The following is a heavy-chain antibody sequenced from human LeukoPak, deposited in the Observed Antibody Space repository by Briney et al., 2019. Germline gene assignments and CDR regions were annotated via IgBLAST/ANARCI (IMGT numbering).Heavy chain of an antibody. CDR1: GYSSTSYG. CDR2: ISAYNGNT. J-gene: IGHJ4*02. CDR3: ARDGAVSSGWSADY. V-gene: IGHV1-18*01. D-gene: IGHD6-19*01. Sequence: GASVKVSCKASGYSSTSYGISWVRQAPGQGLEWMGWISAYNGNTNYAQKLQGRVTMTTDTSTSTAYMELSSLRSDDTAVYYCARDGAVSSGWSADYWGQGTLVTVSS.